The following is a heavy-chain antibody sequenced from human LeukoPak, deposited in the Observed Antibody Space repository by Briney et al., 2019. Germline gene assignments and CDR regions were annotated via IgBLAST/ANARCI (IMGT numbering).Heavy chain of an antibody. V-gene: IGHV4-34*01. CDR1: GGSFSGYY. CDR3: ATVDTAMADYYYYYMDV. CDR2: INHSGST. J-gene: IGHJ6*03. Sequence: SETLSLTCAVYGGSFSGYYWSWIRQPPGKGLEWIGEINHSGSTNYNPSLKSRVTISVDTSKNQFSLKLSSVTAADTAVYYCATVDTAMADYYYYYMDVWGKGTTVTVSS. D-gene: IGHD5-18*01.